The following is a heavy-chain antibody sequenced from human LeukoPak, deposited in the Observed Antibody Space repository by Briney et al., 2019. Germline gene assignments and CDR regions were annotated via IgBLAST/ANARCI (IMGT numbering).Heavy chain of an antibody. Sequence: GGSLRLSCAASGFTFSSYEMNWVRQAPGKGLEWVSYISSSGSTIYYADSVKGRFTISRDNAKNSLYLQMNSLRAEDTAVYYCARENGDYPGGGNAFDIWGQGTMVTVSS. CDR3: ARENGDYPGGGNAFDI. J-gene: IGHJ3*02. CDR1: GFTFSSYE. CDR2: ISSSGSTI. D-gene: IGHD4-17*01. V-gene: IGHV3-48*03.